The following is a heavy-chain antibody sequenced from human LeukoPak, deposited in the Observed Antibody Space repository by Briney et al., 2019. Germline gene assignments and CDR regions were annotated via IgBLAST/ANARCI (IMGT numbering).Heavy chain of an antibody. CDR1: GFTFSSYA. CDR3: AKDLTAVAGLFDY. J-gene: IGHJ4*02. D-gene: IGHD6-19*01. Sequence: GGSPRLSCAASGFTFSSYAMSWVRQAPGKGLEWVSAISGSGGSTYYADSVKGRFTISGDNSKNTLYLQMNSLRAEDTAVYYCAKDLTAVAGLFDYWGQGTLVTVSS. CDR2: ISGSGGST. V-gene: IGHV3-23*01.